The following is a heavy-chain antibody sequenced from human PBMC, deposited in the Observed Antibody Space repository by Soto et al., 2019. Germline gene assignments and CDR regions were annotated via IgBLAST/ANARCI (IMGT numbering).Heavy chain of an antibody. CDR3: VKDILAGGADV. D-gene: IGHD2-15*01. CDR1: RGSIRSGSYY. Sequence: PSETLSLTCSVSRGSIRSGSYYWAWIRQTPGKGLEWIATISYTETTYYNPSLKSRAAISVDLSKNQFSLRLNSMTAADTASYYCVKDILAGGADVWGQGTTVTVSS. J-gene: IGHJ6*02. CDR2: ISYTETT. V-gene: IGHV4-39*01.